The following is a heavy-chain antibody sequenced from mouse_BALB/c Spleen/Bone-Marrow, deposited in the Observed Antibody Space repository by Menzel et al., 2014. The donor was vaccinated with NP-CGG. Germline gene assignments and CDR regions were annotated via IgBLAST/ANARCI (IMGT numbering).Heavy chain of an antibody. D-gene: IGHD1-3*01. CDR3: ARDDNFAMDY. V-gene: IGHV5-4*02. J-gene: IGHJ4*01. CDR1: GFTFSDYY. Sequence: EVKVEESGGGLVKPGGSLKLSCAVSGFTFSDYYMYWVRRNPEKRLEWVATINDGGSYTYYPDSVKGRFTISRDNAKNNLYLQMSSLKSEDTAMYYCARDDNFAMDYWGQGTSVTVSS. CDR2: INDGGSYT.